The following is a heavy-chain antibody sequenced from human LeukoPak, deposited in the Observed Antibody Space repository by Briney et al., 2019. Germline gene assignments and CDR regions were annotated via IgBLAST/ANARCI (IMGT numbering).Heavy chain of an antibody. J-gene: IGHJ3*02. D-gene: IGHD2-2*02. V-gene: IGHV4-39*07. CDR2: IYYSGST. Sequence: SQTLSLTCTVSGGSISSSSYYWGWIRQPPGKGLEWIGSIYYSGSTYYNPSLKSRVTISVDTSKNQFSLKLSSVTAADTAVYYCARDPGVYCSSTSCYRVDAFDNWGQGTMVTVSS. CDR1: GGSISSSSYY. CDR3: ARDPGVYCSSTSCYRVDAFDN.